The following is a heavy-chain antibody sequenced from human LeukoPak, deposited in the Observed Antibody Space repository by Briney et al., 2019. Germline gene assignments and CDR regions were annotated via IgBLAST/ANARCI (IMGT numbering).Heavy chain of an antibody. Sequence: ASVKVSCKASGYTFVDYYMYWVRQAPGQGFEWMGWLNPRTGATKSAQKFQARVTMTRDTSTSTGFMELTRLTSDDTAVYYCARDHRLGRTGYDMPADWGQGTRVIVSS. V-gene: IGHV1-2*02. CDR2: LNPRTGAT. CDR3: ARDHRLGRTGYDMPAD. CDR1: GYTFVDYY. J-gene: IGHJ4*02. D-gene: IGHD5-12*01.